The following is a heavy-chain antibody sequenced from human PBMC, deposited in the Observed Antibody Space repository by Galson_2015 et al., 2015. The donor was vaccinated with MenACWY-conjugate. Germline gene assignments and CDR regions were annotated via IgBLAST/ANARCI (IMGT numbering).Heavy chain of an antibody. CDR3: ARGGFTYGDAFDI. V-gene: IGHV5-51*03. CDR1: GSSLPSYW. Sequence: QSGAEVKKPGESLKISCKGSGSSLPSYWIGWVRQMPGKGLEWMGIVYPGDSETRYSPSFQGQVTISADKSISTAYLQWSSLKASDTAMYYCARGGFTYGDAFDIWGQGTMVTVSS. CDR2: VYPGDSET. J-gene: IGHJ3*02. D-gene: IGHD5-18*01.